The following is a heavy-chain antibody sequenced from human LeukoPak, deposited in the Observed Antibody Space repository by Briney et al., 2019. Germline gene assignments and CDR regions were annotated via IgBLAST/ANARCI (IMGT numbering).Heavy chain of an antibody. V-gene: IGHV3-30*02. CDR2: IRYDGSNK. J-gene: IGHJ4*02. CDR3: AKFTVPAAILDY. Sequence: GGSLRLSCAASGFTFSSYGMHWVRQAPGKGLEWVAFIRYDGSNKYYADSVKGRFTISRDNSKNTLYLQMNSLRAEDTAVYYCAKFTVPAAILDYWGKGTLVTVSS. CDR1: GFTFSSYG. D-gene: IGHD2-2*01.